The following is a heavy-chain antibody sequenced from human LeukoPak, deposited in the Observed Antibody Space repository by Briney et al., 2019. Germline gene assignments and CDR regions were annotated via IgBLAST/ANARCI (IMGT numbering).Heavy chain of an antibody. CDR2: IYYSGST. CDR1: GGSISSYY. D-gene: IGHD6-19*01. J-gene: IGHJ6*04. CDR3: ARVGSSGWYYYGMDV. Sequence: SETLSLTCTVSGGSISSYYWSWIRQPPGKGLEWIGYIYYSGSTNYNPSLKSRVTISVDTSKNQFSLKLSSVTAADTAVYYCARVGSSGWYYYGMDVWGKGTTVTVSS. V-gene: IGHV4-59*01.